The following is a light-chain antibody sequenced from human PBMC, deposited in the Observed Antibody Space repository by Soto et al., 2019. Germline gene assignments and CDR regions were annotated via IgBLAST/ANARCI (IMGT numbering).Light chain of an antibody. J-gene: IGKJ2*01. CDR2: DAS. Sequence: ILTQSPATLSLSPGERATLSCRASQNVRNYLAWYQQKPGQAPRLLIYDASKWATGIPARFSGSGSGTDFTLTISSLEPEDFAVYYCQQRNNWYTFGQGTKLEIK. V-gene: IGKV3-11*01. CDR3: QQRNNWYT. CDR1: QNVRNY.